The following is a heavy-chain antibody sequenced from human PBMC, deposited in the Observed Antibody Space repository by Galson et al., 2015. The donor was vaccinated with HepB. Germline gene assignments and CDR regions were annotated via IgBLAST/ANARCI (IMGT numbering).Heavy chain of an antibody. D-gene: IGHD2-21*02. V-gene: IGHV5-51*01. Sequence: QSGAEVKKPGESLKISCKGSGYSFTSYWIGWVRQMPGKGLEWMGIIYPGDSDTRYSPSFQGQVTISADKPISTAYLQWSSLKASDTAMYYCARPAYCGGDCYGGFDYWGQGTLVTVSS. CDR1: GYSFTSYW. J-gene: IGHJ4*02. CDR3: ARPAYCGGDCYGGFDY. CDR2: IYPGDSDT.